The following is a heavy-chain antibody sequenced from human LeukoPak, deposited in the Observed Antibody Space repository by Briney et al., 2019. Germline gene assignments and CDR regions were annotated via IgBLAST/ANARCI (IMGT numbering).Heavy chain of an antibody. CDR2: IASDGSST. V-gene: IGHV3-74*01. Sequence: GGSLRLPCAASGFTFSSYWMNWVRQAPGKGLVWVSRIASDGSSTTYADSVKGRFTISRDNAKNSLYLQMNSLRAEDTALYYCAKELYPGIAVAGRGAFDIWGQGTMVTVSS. CDR1: GFTFSSYW. CDR3: AKELYPGIAVAGRGAFDI. D-gene: IGHD6-19*01. J-gene: IGHJ3*02.